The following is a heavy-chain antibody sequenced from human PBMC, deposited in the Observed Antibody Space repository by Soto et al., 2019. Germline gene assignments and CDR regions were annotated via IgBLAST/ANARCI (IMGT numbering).Heavy chain of an antibody. Sequence: QLQLQESGPGLVKPSETLPLTCTVSGGSISSSSYYWGWIRQPPGKGLEWLGSIYYSGSTYYNPSLERRVTIAVDTSKNQFSLRLSSVTAADTVVYYCYYYGMDVWVQGTTVTVS. CDR2: IYYSGST. J-gene: IGHJ6*02. CDR1: GGSISSSSYY. CDR3: YYYGMDV. V-gene: IGHV4-39*01.